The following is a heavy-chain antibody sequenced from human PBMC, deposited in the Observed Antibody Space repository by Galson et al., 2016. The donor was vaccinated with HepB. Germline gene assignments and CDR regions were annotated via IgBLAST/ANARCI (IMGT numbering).Heavy chain of an antibody. D-gene: IGHD6-13*01. V-gene: IGHV3-48*02. CDR1: GFSFSSYS. Sequence: SLRLSCAVSGFSFSSYSMQWVRQAPGKGLEWISYISSSSHAIYYADSVKGRFTISRDNVKNSLFLQMDSLRDEDTAVYYCARGNVGTFDLWGRGTLVTVSS. J-gene: IGHJ2*01. CDR2: ISSSSHAI. CDR3: ARGNVGTFDL.